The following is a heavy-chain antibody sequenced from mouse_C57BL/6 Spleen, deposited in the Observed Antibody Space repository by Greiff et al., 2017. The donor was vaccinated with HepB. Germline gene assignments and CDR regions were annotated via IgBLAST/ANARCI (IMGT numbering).Heavy chain of an antibody. J-gene: IGHJ4*01. CDR2: IRNKANGYTT. CDR3: ARYAGSSYDYAMDY. CDR1: GFTFTDYY. D-gene: IGHD1-1*01. V-gene: IGHV7-3*01. Sequence: EVHLVESGGGLVQPGGSLSLSCAASGFTFTDYYMSWVRQPPGKALEWLGFIRNKANGYTTEYSASVKGRFTISRDNSQSILYLQMKALRAEDSATDYCARYAGSSYDYAMDYWGQGTSVTVSS.